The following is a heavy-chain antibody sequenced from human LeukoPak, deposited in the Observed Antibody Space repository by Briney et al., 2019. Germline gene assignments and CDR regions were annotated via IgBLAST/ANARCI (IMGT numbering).Heavy chain of an antibody. V-gene: IGHV3-64D*06. CDR3: VKGEIQLWPVRGRGAFDY. CDR1: GFTFSSYA. J-gene: IGHJ4*02. D-gene: IGHD5-18*01. CDR2: ISSNGGST. Sequence: GGPLRLSCSASGFTFSSYAMHWVRQAPGKGLEYVSAISSNGGSTYYADSVKGRFTISRDNSKNTLYLQMSSLRAEDTAVYYCVKGEIQLWPVRGRGAFDYWGQGTLVTVSS.